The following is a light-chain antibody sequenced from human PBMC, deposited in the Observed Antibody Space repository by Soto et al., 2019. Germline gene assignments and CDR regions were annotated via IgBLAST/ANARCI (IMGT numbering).Light chain of an antibody. J-gene: IGKJ5*01. Sequence: EIVLTQSPGTLSLSPGERATLSCRASQNVGGRFLAWYQQKPGQAPRLLINVASTRATGIPDRFSSSGSGTDFTLTISRLEPEDFAVYDCQQYGTSPIAFGQGTRLE. CDR2: VAS. CDR1: QNVGGRF. CDR3: QQYGTSPIA. V-gene: IGKV3-20*01.